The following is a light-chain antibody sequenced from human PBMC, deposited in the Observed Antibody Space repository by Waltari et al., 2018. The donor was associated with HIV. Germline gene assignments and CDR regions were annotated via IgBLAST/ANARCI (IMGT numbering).Light chain of an antibody. CDR3: QVWDTTNDHPV. J-gene: IGLJ3*02. CDR1: NLGPTS. V-gene: IGLV3-21*02. Sequence: SSVLTQPPSLSVAPGQTARVTCGGRNLGPTSVPWYQQQPGQAPVLVVYDDSARPSGSPERISGSKSGNTATLTISRVEAGDEADYCCQVWDTTNDHPVFGGGTKLTVL. CDR2: DDS.